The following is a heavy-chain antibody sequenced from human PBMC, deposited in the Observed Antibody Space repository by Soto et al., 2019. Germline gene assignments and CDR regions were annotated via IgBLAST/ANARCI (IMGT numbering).Heavy chain of an antibody. D-gene: IGHD6-19*01. CDR1: GGSISSYY. CDR2: IYYSGSA. CDR3: ARQEQWLTFFDY. J-gene: IGHJ4*02. Sequence: SETLSLTCTVSGGSISSYYWSWIRQPPGKGLEWIGYIYYSGSANYNPSLKSRVTISVDTSKNQFSLKLSSVTAADTAVYYCARQEQWLTFFDYWGQGTLVTVSS. V-gene: IGHV4-59*01.